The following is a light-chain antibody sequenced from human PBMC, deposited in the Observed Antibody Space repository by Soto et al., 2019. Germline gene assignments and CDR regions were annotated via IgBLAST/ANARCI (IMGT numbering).Light chain of an antibody. CDR3: LQYNKWPPWT. CDR1: QSVGNN. V-gene: IGKV3-15*01. CDR2: GAS. J-gene: IGKJ1*01. Sequence: ETVMTQSPATLSVSPGERVTLSCRASQSVGNNLAWYRQKPGQAPSLLIYGASTRATGIPARFSGSGSGTEFTLTISRLQSEDFAVYYCLQYNKWPPWTFGQGTKVEIK.